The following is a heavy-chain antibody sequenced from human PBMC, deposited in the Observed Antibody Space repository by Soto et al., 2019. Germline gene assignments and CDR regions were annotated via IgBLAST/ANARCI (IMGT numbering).Heavy chain of an antibody. V-gene: IGHV1-8*01. CDR2: MNPNSGNT. CDR3: ARGFSFTMVRGIIRGPYYYYYGMDV. J-gene: IGHJ6*02. D-gene: IGHD3-10*01. Sequence: ASVKVSCKASGYTFTSYDINWVRQATGQGLEWMGWMNPNSGNTGYAQKFQGRVTMTRNTSISTAYMELSSLRSEDTAVYYCARGFSFTMVRGIIRGPYYYYYGMDVWGQGTTVTVSS. CDR1: GYTFTSYD.